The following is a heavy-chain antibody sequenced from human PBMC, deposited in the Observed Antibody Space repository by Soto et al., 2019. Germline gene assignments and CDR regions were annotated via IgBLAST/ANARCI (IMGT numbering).Heavy chain of an antibody. CDR3: AREGYYDTPGYFDY. Sequence: ASVKVSCKASGGTFSSYAISWVRQAPGQGLEWMGGIIPIFGTANYAQKFQGRVTITADESTSTAYMELSSLRSEDTAVYYCAREGYYDTPGYFDYWGQGTLVTVSS. V-gene: IGHV1-69*13. CDR2: IIPIFGTA. D-gene: IGHD3-22*01. J-gene: IGHJ4*02. CDR1: GGTFSSYA.